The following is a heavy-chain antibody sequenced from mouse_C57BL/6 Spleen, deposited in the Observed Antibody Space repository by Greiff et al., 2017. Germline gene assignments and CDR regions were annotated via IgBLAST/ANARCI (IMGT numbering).Heavy chain of an antibody. CDR2: IHPSDSDT. D-gene: IGHD1-1*01. Sequence: QVQLQQPGAELVKPGASVKVSCKASGYNFTSYWMHWVKQRPGQGLEWIGRIHPSDSDTNYNQKFQGKATLNVDKASSTAYMQLCSLTSEDSAVYYLSIYYGSYFDYWGQGTTLTVSS. V-gene: IGHV1-74*01. CDR3: SIYYGSYFDY. J-gene: IGHJ2*01. CDR1: GYNFTSYW.